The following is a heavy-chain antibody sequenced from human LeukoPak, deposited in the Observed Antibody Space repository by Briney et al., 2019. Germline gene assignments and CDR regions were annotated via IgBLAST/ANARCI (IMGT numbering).Heavy chain of an antibody. CDR2: IYSSGST. V-gene: IGHV4-4*07. J-gene: IGHJ4*02. CDR3: ARHKPPYDFWSGYFDY. CDR1: GGSISGYY. D-gene: IGHD3-3*01. Sequence: SETLSLTCIVSGGSISGYYWNWIRQSAGKGLEWIGRIYSSGSTNYNPSLKSRVTISVDTSKNQFSLKLSSVTAADTAVYYCARHKPPYDFWSGYFDYWGQGPRSPSPQ.